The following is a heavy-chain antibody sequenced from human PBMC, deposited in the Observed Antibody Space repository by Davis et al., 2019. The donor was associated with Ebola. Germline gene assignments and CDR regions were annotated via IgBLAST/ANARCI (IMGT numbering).Heavy chain of an antibody. D-gene: IGHD1-26*01. V-gene: IGHV1-69*13. Sequence: SVKVSCKTSGGTFRNHGFSWVRQAPGQGLEWMGGIIPTFGTSTYTQKFQGRVTMTADESTSTVYMELSSLRSEDTAVYYCARERGNFYYYGMDLWGQGTTVTVSS. CDR2: IIPTFGTS. J-gene: IGHJ6*02. CDR3: ARERGNFYYYGMDL. CDR1: GGTFRNHG.